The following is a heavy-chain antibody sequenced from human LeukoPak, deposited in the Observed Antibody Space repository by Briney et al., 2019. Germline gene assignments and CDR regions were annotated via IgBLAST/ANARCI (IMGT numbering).Heavy chain of an antibody. CDR3: ARVADGYNYGAFDI. D-gene: IGHD5-24*01. V-gene: IGHV1-2*02. CDR2: INHNSGGT. J-gene: IGHJ3*02. Sequence: ASVKVSCKASGYTFTGYYIHWVRQAPGQGLEWMGWINHNSGGTNSARRFQGRVTMTRDTSISTAYVKLSSLRSDDTALYYCARVADGYNYGAFDIWGQGTVVTVSS. CDR1: GYTFTGYY.